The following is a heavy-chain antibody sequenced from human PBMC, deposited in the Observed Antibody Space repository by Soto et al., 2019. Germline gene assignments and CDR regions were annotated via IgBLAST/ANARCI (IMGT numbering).Heavy chain of an antibody. Sequence: QVQLVQSGAEVKKPGASVNISCKASGYTFSNYYIHWVRQAPGQGLEWMGIINPTGGSRNYAQRFQGRVPLTMDTSTATVYMELSSLRFEDTAVYFCARDLAAGDYWGQGTLVTVSS. D-gene: IGHD6-13*01. CDR1: GYTFSNYY. J-gene: IGHJ4*02. CDR2: INPTGGSR. V-gene: IGHV1-46*01. CDR3: ARDLAAGDY.